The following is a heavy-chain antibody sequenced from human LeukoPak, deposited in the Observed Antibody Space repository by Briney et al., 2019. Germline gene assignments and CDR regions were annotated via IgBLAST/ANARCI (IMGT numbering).Heavy chain of an antibody. CDR1: GFTFSSYS. J-gene: IGHJ4*02. CDR3: AGDLTRLYYFDY. V-gene: IGHV4-39*07. CDR2: IYYSGST. D-gene: IGHD4-23*01. Sequence: GSLRLSCAASGFTFSSYSMNWVRQAPGKGLEWIGSIYYSGSTYYNPSLKSRVTISVDTSKNQFSLKLSSVTAADTAVYYCAGDLTRLYYFDYWGQGTLVTVSS.